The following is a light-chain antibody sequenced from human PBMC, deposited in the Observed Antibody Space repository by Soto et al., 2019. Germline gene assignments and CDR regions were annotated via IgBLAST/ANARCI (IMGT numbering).Light chain of an antibody. CDR2: GAS. CDR3: QQYGTSPLT. J-gene: IGKJ4*01. Sequence: EIVLTQSPRTLSLSPGESATLSCTASQSVRSNSLAWYQQKHGQAPRLLMFGASGRATGTPPRFSGRGSGTDFTLTISRLEPEDFAVYYCQQYGTSPLTFGGGTKVDI. CDR1: QSVRSNS. V-gene: IGKV3-20*01.